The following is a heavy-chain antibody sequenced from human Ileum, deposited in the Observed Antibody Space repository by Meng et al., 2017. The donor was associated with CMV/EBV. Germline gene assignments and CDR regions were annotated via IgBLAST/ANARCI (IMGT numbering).Heavy chain of an antibody. CDR1: GFIVSSTY. CDR2: IYASGST. Sequence: VQLVELGGGLVLAGWSLRLSFEASGFIVSSTYMTWVRQAPGKVLEWVSVIYASGSTFYADSVKGRFTISRDNSENTRFLQMSSLRVEDTAVYYCVGVGAPGGQGTLVTVSS. J-gene: IGHJ4*02. V-gene: IGHV3-66*01. CDR3: VGVGAP. D-gene: IGHD1-26*01.